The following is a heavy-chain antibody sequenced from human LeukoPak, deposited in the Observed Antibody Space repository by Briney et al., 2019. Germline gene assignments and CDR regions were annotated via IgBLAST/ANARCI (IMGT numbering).Heavy chain of an antibody. D-gene: IGHD4-17*01. CDR3: ARENDYGDYAGVFDI. J-gene: IGHJ3*02. V-gene: IGHV1-18*01. CDR1: GYKFTDYN. CDR2: ISGYNGHT. Sequence: ASVKVSCKASGYKFTDYNFSWIRQAPGQGLECMGWISGYNGHTKYSQNLQGRVTMTRDTSTSTVYMELRSLRSDDTAVYYCARENDYGDYAGVFDIWGQGTMVTVSS.